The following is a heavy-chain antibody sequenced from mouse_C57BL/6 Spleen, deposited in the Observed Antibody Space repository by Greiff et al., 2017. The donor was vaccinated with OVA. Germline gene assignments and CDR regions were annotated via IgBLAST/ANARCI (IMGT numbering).Heavy chain of an antibody. CDR2: IDPSDSYT. CDR3: ARFRGYAMDY. CDR1: GYTFTSYW. V-gene: IGHV1-59*01. J-gene: IGHJ4*01. Sequence: QVQLQQPGAELVRPGTSVKLSCKASGYTFTSYWMHWVKQRPGQGLEWIGVIDPSDSYTNYNQKFKGKATLTVDTSSSTAYMQLSSLTSEDSAVYYCARFRGYAMDYWGQGTSVTVSS.